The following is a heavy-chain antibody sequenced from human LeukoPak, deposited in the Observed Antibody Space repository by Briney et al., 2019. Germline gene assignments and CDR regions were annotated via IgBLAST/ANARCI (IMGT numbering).Heavy chain of an antibody. V-gene: IGHV3-23*01. J-gene: IGHJ4*02. CDR3: AKDDYDSSGYYYVDY. Sequence: GGSLRLSCAASGFTFDNYAMSWVRQAPGKGLEWVSTISGSDDFTYYADSVKGRFTISRDNSKNTLYLQMNSLRAEDTAVYYCAKDDYDSSGYYYVDYWGQGTLVTVSS. CDR1: GFTFDNYA. CDR2: ISGSDDFT. D-gene: IGHD3-22*01.